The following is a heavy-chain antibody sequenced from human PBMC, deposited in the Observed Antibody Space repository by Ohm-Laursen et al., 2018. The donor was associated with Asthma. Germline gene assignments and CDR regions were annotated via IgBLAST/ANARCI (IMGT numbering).Heavy chain of an antibody. J-gene: IGHJ5*02. V-gene: IGHV3-30*03. CDR2: VSYDGNNK. D-gene: IGHD4-11*01. CDR1: GFTFSTYS. CDR3: ARDLTETTYNWFDP. Sequence: SLRLSCAASGFTFSTYSIHWVRQAPGKGLEWVAVVSYDGNNKYYGDFVKGRFTISRDNSKNTVYLQMNSLRVEDTAVYYCARDLTETTYNWFDPWGQGTPVTVSS.